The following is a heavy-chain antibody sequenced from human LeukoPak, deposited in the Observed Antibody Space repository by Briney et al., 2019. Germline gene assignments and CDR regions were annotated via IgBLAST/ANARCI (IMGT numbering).Heavy chain of an antibody. CDR1: GYSISSGYY. CDR3: ARDPRGQEDAFDI. V-gene: IGHV4-38-2*02. CDR2: IYHSGST. J-gene: IGHJ3*02. Sequence: SETLSLTCTVSGYSISSGYYWGWIRQPPGKGLEWIGSIYHSGSTYYNPSLKSRVTISVDTSKNQFSLKLCSVTAADTAVYYCARDPRGQEDAFDIWGQGTMVTVSS. D-gene: IGHD5-12*01.